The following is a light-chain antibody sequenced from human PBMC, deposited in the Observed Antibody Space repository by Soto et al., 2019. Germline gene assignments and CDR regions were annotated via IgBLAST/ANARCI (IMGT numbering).Light chain of an antibody. CDR3: QNFGDSPFT. V-gene: IGKV3-20*01. CDR2: GAS. Sequence: EVVLMQSPDTLSLSPGERATLSCRASESISSHYIAWYQHKPGQAPRLLIFGASTRATGIPDRFSGSWSGTDLTLTISRLEPEDFAMYYCQNFGDSPFTFGPGTKVDIK. J-gene: IGKJ3*01. CDR1: ESISSHY.